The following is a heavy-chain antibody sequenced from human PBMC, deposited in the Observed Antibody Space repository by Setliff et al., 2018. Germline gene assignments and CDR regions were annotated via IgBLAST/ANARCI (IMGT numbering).Heavy chain of an antibody. V-gene: IGHV4-38-2*01. Sequence: PSETLSLTCAVSGFSISSGYYWGWIRQPPGKGLEWIVNIHHSGKAYYNPSLKSRVTMSVDTSKNHVSLKLSSVTAADTAVYYCARAHTWSLPNDNSGYPGWFDPWGQGTRVTSPQ. CDR1: GFSISSGYY. D-gene: IGHD3-22*01. J-gene: IGHJ5*02. CDR3: ARAHTWSLPNDNSGYPGWFDP. CDR2: IHHSGKA.